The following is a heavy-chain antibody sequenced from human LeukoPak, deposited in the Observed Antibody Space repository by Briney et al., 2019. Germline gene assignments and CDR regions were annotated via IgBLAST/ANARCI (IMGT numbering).Heavy chain of an antibody. Sequence: GEPLRISCKASGYRFTNYWSSCVRQMPGKGLEWMGRIDPSDSYTSYSPSFQGHVTISVDKSISTAYLQWSSLEASDTAMYYCARRVVVPTAGSFDPWGQGTLVIVSS. J-gene: IGHJ5*02. CDR1: GYRFTNYW. V-gene: IGHV5-10-1*01. CDR2: IDPSDSYT. D-gene: IGHD2-2*01. CDR3: ARRVVVPTAGSFDP.